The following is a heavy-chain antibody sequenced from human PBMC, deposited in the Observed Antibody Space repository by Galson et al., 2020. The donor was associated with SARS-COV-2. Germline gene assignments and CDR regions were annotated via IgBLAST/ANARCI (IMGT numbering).Heavy chain of an antibody. CDR3: ATEDKYYYASSSYSTYY. Sequence: GGSLRLSCVASGFTLGTYSVSWLRQAPGKGLEWVAYISSSRSSIYYADSVKGRFTISRDNAKNSLYLQMNSLRDEDTAVYYCATEDKYYYASSSYSTYYSGQRTLVTVSS. CDR1: GFTLGTYS. J-gene: IGHJ4*02. CDR2: ISSSRSSI. V-gene: IGHV3-48*02. D-gene: IGHD3-22*01.